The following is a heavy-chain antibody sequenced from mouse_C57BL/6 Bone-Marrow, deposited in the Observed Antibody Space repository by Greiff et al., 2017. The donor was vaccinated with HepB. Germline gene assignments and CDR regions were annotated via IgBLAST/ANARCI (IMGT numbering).Heavy chain of an antibody. V-gene: IGHV1-61*01. J-gene: IGHJ3*01. CDR3: ARRTETPFAY. CDR2: IYPSDSET. Sequence: QVQLKQPGAELVRPGSSVKLSCKASGYTFTSYWMDWVKQRPGQGLEWIGNIYPSDSETHYNQKFKDKATLTVDKSSSTAYMQLSSLTSEDSAVYYCARRTETPFAYWGQGTLVTVSA. CDR1: GYTFTSYW.